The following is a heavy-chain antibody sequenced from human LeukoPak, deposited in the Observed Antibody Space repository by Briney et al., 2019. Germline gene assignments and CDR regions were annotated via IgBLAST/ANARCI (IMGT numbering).Heavy chain of an antibody. V-gene: IGHV3-23*01. J-gene: IGHJ6*02. D-gene: IGHD6-25*01. CDR2: ITGSGGNT. CDR1: GFIFSSYS. CDR3: AIAASSGWTSYYYATDV. Sequence: GGSLRLSCAASGFIFSSYSMSWVRQAPGKGLEWVSVITGSGGNTYYADSVKGRFTISKDNSKNTVYLQMSSLRVDDTAVYYCAIAASSGWTSYYYATDVWGQGNTVTVSS.